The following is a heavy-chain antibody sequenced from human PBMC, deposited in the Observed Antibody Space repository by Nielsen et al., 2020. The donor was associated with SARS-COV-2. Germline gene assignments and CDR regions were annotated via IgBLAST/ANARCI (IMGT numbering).Heavy chain of an antibody. J-gene: IGHJ4*02. D-gene: IGHD3-10*01. V-gene: IGHV4-34*09. CDR2: INHSGST. Sequence: LRLSCAVYGGSFNGYYWSWIRQPPGKGLEWIGEINHSGSTNYNPSLKSRVTISVDTSKNQFSPKLSSVTAADTAVYYCARDTFPISGSGSFFDYWGQGTLVTVSS. CDR3: ARDTFPISGSGSFFDY. CDR1: GGSFNGYY.